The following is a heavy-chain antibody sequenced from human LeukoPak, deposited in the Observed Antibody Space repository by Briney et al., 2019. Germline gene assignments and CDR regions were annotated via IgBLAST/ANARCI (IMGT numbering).Heavy chain of an antibody. D-gene: IGHD2-15*01. Sequence: GGSLRLACSASGFTFSSYAMHWLRQAPGKGLEYYADSVKGRFTIPRDNSKNTPYLQMRTMRAESPAVYFGMRGYSFGRYGMVVWGQGTTVTVSS. V-gene: IGHV3-64D*09. J-gene: IGHJ6*02. CDR3: MRGYSFGRYGMVV. CDR1: GFTFSSYA.